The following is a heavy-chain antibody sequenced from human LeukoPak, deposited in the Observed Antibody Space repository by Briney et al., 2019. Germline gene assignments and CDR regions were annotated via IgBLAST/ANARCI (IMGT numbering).Heavy chain of an antibody. J-gene: IGHJ4*02. Sequence: ASVKVSCKASGYTFTSYDINWVRQATGQGLEWMGWMNPNSGNTGYAQKFQGRVTMTRNTSMSTAYMELSSLRSEDTAVYYCARARSEWLGSFDYWGQGTLVTVSS. CDR2: MNPNSGNT. D-gene: IGHD6-19*01. V-gene: IGHV1-8*01. CDR1: GYTFTSYD. CDR3: ARARSEWLGSFDY.